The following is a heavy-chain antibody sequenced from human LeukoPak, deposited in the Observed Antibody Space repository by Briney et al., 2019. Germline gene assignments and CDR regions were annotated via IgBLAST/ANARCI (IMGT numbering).Heavy chain of an antibody. V-gene: IGHV3-21*01. CDR3: ARELEQLIHNWFDP. J-gene: IGHJ5*02. D-gene: IGHD6-6*01. Sequence: GGSLRLSCTASGFTFGDYAMSWFRQAPGKGLEWVSSISSSSSYIYYADSVKGRFTISRDNAKNSLYLQMNSLRAEDTAVYYCARELEQLIHNWFDPWGQGTLVTVSS. CDR1: GFTFGDYA. CDR2: ISSSSSYI.